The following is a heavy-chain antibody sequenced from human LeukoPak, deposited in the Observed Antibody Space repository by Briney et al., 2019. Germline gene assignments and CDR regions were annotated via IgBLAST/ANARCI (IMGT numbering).Heavy chain of an antibody. Sequence: PGGSLRLSCATSQFIFSDYYMNWHRQAPGKGPEWLAYLSGSGTNIYYADSVKGRFTISRDNTKNLLFLQMTSLTAGDTAVYYCARGVSSDFWSQGTLVTVSS. CDR3: ARGVSSDF. J-gene: IGHJ4*02. V-gene: IGHV3-11*01. CDR2: LSGSGTNI. CDR1: QFIFSDYY. D-gene: IGHD2-8*01.